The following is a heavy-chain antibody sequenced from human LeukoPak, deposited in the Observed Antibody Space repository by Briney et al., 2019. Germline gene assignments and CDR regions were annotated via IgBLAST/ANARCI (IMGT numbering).Heavy chain of an antibody. J-gene: IGHJ3*02. CDR1: GYTFNGYY. CDR2: INPNSGST. CDR3: ARATRELGDAFDI. D-gene: IGHD3-10*01. V-gene: IGHV1-2*02. Sequence: ASVKVSCKASGYTFNGYYMQWVRQAPGQGLEWIGWINPNSGSTNYAQKFQGRVTMTRHTSISTAYMELSRLRSDDTAVYYCARATRELGDAFDIWGQGTMVTVSS.